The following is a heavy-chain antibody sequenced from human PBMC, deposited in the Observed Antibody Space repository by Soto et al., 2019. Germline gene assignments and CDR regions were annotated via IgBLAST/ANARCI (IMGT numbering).Heavy chain of an antibody. Sequence: PXXSLRLSCAASGFTFSSYTMRWVLQAPGKGLEWVSALSGGDGSTYYADSVKGRFTISRDNSRNTLFLQMNSLRAEDTAIYYCAKLSSVTPYYYFGLDVWGHGTTVTVSS. CDR3: AKLSSVTPYYYFGLDV. CDR1: GFTFSSYT. CDR2: LSGGDGST. J-gene: IGHJ6*02. D-gene: IGHD4-4*01. V-gene: IGHV3-23*01.